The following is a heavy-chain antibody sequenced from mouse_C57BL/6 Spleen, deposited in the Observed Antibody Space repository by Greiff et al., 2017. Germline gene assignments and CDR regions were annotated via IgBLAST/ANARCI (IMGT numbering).Heavy chain of an antibody. D-gene: IGHD2-5*01. CDR1: GFNIKDDY. CDR2: IDPENGDT. Sequence: EVQGVESGAELVRPGASVKLSCTASGFNIKDDYMHWVKQRPEQGLEWIGWIDPENGDTEYASKFQGKATITADTSSNTAYLQLSSLTSEDTAVYYCIYYSNYVGYWGQGTSVTVSS. V-gene: IGHV14-4*01. CDR3: IYYSNYVGY. J-gene: IGHJ4*01.